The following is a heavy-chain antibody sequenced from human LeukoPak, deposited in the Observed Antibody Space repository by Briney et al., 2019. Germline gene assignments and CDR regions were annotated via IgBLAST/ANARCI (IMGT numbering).Heavy chain of an antibody. CDR3: ARAQSRIEVAGPYYFDY. V-gene: IGHV3-48*01. Sequence: GGSLRLSCAASGFTLSSYSMNWVRQAPGKGLEWVSYISSSSSTIYHADSVKGRFTISRDNAKNSLYLQMNSLRGEDTAVYYCARAQSRIEVAGPYYFDYWGQGTLVTVSS. J-gene: IGHJ4*02. D-gene: IGHD6-19*01. CDR2: ISSSSSTI. CDR1: GFTLSSYS.